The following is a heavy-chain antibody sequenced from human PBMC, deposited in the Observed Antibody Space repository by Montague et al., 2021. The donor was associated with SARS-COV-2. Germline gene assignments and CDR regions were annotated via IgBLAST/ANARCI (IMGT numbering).Heavy chain of an antibody. Sequence: SETLSLTCTVSGGSISSYYWSWIRQPPGKGLEWIGETNQSGRTNNNPSLKSRVIISVDTSKNQFSLKLSSVTAADTAVYYCARRGSSVWGVTVSAELDYWGQGILVIVSS. D-gene: IGHD3-10*01. CDR3: ARRGSSVWGVTVSAELDY. CDR2: TNQSGRT. V-gene: IGHV4-34*01. J-gene: IGHJ4*02. CDR1: GGSISSYY.